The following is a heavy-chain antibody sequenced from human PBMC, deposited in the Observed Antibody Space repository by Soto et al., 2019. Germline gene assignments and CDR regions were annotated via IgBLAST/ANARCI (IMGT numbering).Heavy chain of an antibody. D-gene: IGHD2-2*01. CDR2: IIPIFGTA. Sequence: EASVKVSCKASGGTFSSYAISWVRQAPGQGLEWMGGIIPIFGTANYAQKFQGRVTITADESTSTAYMELSSLRSEDTAVYYCASSNCSSTSCYRGLYYYYYGMDVWGQGTTVTVSS. V-gene: IGHV1-69*13. CDR3: ASSNCSSTSCYRGLYYYYYGMDV. CDR1: GGTFSSYA. J-gene: IGHJ6*02.